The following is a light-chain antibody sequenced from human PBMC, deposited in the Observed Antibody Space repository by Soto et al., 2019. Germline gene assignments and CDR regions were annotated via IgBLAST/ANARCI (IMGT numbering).Light chain of an antibody. CDR3: QQYNNWPPIT. J-gene: IGKJ5*01. CDR1: QTISNN. V-gene: IGKV3-15*01. Sequence: EIVLTQSPATLSVSPGERATLSCRASQTISNNLAWYQQKPGQPPRLLIYGASTRATGVPARFSGSGSGTEFTLTFNSLQSEDFAVYYCQQYNNWPPITFGQGTRLEMK. CDR2: GAS.